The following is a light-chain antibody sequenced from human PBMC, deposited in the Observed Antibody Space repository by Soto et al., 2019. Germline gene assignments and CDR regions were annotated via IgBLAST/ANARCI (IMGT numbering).Light chain of an antibody. CDR1: SSTIGSKT. CDR3: AAWNDSLNGVV. J-gene: IGLJ3*02. CDR2: TTN. V-gene: IGLV1-44*01. Sequence: QSALTQPPSASGTPGQRVTISCSGSSSTIGSKTLNWYQHLPGSAPKLLIHTTNQRPSGVPDRFSGSKSGTSASLAISGLQPEDEADYYCAAWNDSLNGVVFGGGTKVTVL.